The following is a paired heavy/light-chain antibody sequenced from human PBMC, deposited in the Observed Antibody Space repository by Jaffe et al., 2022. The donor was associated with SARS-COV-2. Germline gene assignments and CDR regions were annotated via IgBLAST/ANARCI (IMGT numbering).Light chain of an antibody. J-gene: IGKJ1*01. CDR1: QNVGNNY. Sequence: EIVLTQSPATLSLSPGERATLSCRASQNVGNNYLAWYQQKPGQSPGLLIYGASSRATGIPDRFSGSGSGTDFTLTISRLEPEDFAVYYCQQYGEPPWTFGQGTKVEIK. CDR2: GAS. V-gene: IGKV3-20*01. CDR3: QQYGEPPWT.
Heavy chain of an antibody. J-gene: IGHJ5*02. V-gene: IGHV1-3*01. CDR2: INAGDGTT. Sequence: QVQLVQSGAEVKKPGASVRVSCKASGYIFSHYVIHWVRQAPGQRLEWMGWINAGDGTTLYSQNLQGRVSVTRDTSANTAYMELSSLRSEDTAIYYCARGYGPGSYCFPWGQGTLVTVSS. CDR3: ARGYGPGSYCFP. CDR1: GYIFSHYV. D-gene: IGHD3-10*01.